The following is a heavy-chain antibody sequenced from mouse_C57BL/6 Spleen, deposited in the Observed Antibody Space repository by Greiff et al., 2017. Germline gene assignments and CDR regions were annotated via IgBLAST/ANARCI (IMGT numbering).Heavy chain of an antibody. V-gene: IGHV1-19*01. Sequence: EVQGVESGPVLVKPGASVKMSCKASGYTFTDYYMNWVKQSHGKSLEWIGVINPYNGGTSYNQKFKGKATLTVDKSSSTAYMELNSLTSEDSAVYYGARGAYGNYGAMDYWGQGTSVTVSS. D-gene: IGHD2-1*01. J-gene: IGHJ4*01. CDR3: ARGAYGNYGAMDY. CDR1: GYTFTDYY. CDR2: INPYNGGT.